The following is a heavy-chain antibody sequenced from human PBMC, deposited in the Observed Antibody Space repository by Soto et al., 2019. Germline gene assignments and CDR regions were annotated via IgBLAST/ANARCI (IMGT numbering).Heavy chain of an antibody. CDR2: VYPDDSDI. CDR1: GYSFGNFW. V-gene: IGHV5-51*01. CDR3: AKTLVGGGALDI. D-gene: IGHD1-26*01. Sequence: EVQLVQSGAEVKKPGESLQISCKGSGYSFGNFWIAWVRQMPGKGLEWMGIVYPDDSDIRYSPSFQGQVTISADKSVSTAYLHLSTLRDSDTAIYYCAKTLVGGGALDIWGQGTVVTVSS. J-gene: IGHJ3*02.